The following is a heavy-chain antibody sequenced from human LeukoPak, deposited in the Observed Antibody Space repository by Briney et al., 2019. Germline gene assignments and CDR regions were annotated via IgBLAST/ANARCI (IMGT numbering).Heavy chain of an antibody. J-gene: IGHJ3*02. CDR1: GGPISSSIYY. CDR3: ARIAAAGMAFDI. Sequence: SETLSLPCTVSGGPISSSIYYWGWICQPPGKGLGWIGSIYYSGSTYYNPSLKSRVTISVDTSKNQFSLKLNSVTAADTAVYYCARIAAAGMAFDIWGQGTMVTVSS. D-gene: IGHD6-13*01. CDR2: IYYSGST. V-gene: IGHV4-39*07.